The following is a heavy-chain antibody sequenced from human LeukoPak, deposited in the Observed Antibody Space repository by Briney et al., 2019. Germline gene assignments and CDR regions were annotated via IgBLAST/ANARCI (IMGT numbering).Heavy chain of an antibody. V-gene: IGHV4-59*08. J-gene: IGHJ4*02. Sequence: SETLSLACTVSGGSISSYYWSWIRQPPGKGLEWIGYIYYSGSTNYNPSLKSRVTISVDTSKNQFSLHLNSVTPDDTAVYYCARRVGSACRFDNWGQGSLVTVSS. D-gene: IGHD1-1*01. CDR1: GGSISSYY. CDR2: IYYSGST. CDR3: ARRVGSACRFDN.